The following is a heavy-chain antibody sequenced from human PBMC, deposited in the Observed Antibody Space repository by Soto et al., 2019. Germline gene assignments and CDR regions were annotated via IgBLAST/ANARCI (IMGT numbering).Heavy chain of an antibody. J-gene: IGHJ6*02. CDR1: GFTFSSYG. CDR3: TEKTYYDILTDYYYYYGMDV. CDR2: IWYDGSNK. Sequence: IRLSCAASGFTFSSYGMHWVRQAPGKGLEWVAVIWYDGSNKYYADSVKGRFTISRDNSKNTLYLQMNSLKTEDTAVYYCTEKTYYDILTDYYYYYGMDVWGQGTTVTVSS. D-gene: IGHD3-9*01. V-gene: IGHV3-33*01.